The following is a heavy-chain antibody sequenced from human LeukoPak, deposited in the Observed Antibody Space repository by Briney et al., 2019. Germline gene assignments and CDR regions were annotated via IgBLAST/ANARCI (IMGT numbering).Heavy chain of an antibody. J-gene: IGHJ5*02. V-gene: IGHV4-39*01. D-gene: IGHD5-18*01. CDR3: VRYSYGGEDWFDP. Sequence: KPSETLSLTCAVSGGSISSSRYYWAWIRQPPGKGPEWIGSIYYSGTTYYSPSLKSRVTIFLDASKNQFSLKLTSLTAADTAVYYCVRYSYGGEDWFDPWGQGTLVTVSS. CDR2: IYYSGTT. CDR1: GGSISSSRYY.